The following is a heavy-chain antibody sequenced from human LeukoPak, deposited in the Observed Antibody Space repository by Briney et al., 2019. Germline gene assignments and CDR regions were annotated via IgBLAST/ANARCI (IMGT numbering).Heavy chain of an antibody. D-gene: IGHD6-13*01. J-gene: IGHJ6*03. Sequence: PSETLSLTCTVSGGAITNYYWCWLRQPPGEGLEWIGYMYYSGSTNYNPSLKSRVTMSVDMSNNQISLKMTSLTAADTAVYYCARATAGQPYYYMDVWGKGTTVTVSS. CDR3: ARATAGQPYYYMDV. CDR2: MYYSGST. V-gene: IGHV4-59*01. CDR1: GGAITNYY.